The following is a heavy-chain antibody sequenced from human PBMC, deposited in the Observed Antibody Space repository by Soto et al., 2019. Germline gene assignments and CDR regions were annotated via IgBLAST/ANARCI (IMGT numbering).Heavy chain of an antibody. CDR3: ARYYYDSSGYYPL. CDR1: GFTFSSYG. Sequence: QVQLVESGGGVVQPGRSLRLSCAASGFTFSSYGMHWVRQAPGKGLEWVAVIWSDGSNKYYADSVTGRFTISRDNSKNTLYLQMNSLRAENTAVYYCARYYYDSSGYYPLWGQGTLVTVSS. CDR2: IWSDGSNK. V-gene: IGHV3-33*01. D-gene: IGHD3-22*01. J-gene: IGHJ4*02.